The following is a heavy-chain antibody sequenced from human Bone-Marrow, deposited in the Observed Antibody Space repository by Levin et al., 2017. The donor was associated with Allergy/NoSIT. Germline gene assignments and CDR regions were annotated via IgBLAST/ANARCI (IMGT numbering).Heavy chain of an antibody. CDR2: SSHDGTSN. Sequence: GESLKISCVASGLTLSSYGMHWVRQAPGKGLEWVAVSSHDGTSNHYADSVKGRFTISRDNSKKTLYLEMNSLRHEDTAIYYCAKDQRRGYCTDGTCYLAMDVWGQGITVTVSS. D-gene: IGHD2-8*01. CDR1: GLTLSSYG. J-gene: IGHJ6*02. V-gene: IGHV3-30*18. CDR3: AKDQRRGYCTDGTCYLAMDV.